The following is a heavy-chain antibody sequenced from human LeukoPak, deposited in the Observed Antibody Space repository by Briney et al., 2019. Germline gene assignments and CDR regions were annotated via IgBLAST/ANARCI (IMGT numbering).Heavy chain of an antibody. J-gene: IGHJ4*02. CDR3: AKSQRNDQQVVQRIDY. V-gene: IGHV3-23*01. D-gene: IGHD2-2*01. Sequence: PGGSLRLSCTASRFTFSTYAMSWVRQAPGKGLEWVSSISGSGDTTYYTGSVKGRFTISRDNSKNALHLQMSSLRAEDTAVYHCAKSQRNDQQVVQRIDYWGQGTLVTVSS. CDR1: RFTFSTYA. CDR2: ISGSGDTT.